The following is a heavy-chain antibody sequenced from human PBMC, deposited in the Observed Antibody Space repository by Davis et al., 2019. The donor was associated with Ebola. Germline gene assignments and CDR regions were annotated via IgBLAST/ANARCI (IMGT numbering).Heavy chain of an antibody. CDR3: SAAAASVDY. CDR2: IRSKANSYAT. J-gene: IGHJ4*02. Sequence: GESLKISCAASGFTFSGSAIHWVRQASGKGLEWVGRIRSKANSYATAYAASVKGRFTISRDDSKNTAYLQMNSLKTEDTAVYYCSAAAASVDYWGQGTLVTVSS. CDR1: GFTFSGSA. D-gene: IGHD6-13*01. V-gene: IGHV3-73*01.